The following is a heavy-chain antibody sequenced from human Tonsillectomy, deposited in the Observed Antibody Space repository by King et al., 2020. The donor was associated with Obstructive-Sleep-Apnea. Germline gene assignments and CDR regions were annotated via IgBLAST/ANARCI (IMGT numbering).Heavy chain of an antibody. CDR3: ARQGGTIDY. Sequence: QLQESGPGLVKPSETLSLTCTVSGGSISSYYWNWIRQPPGKGLEWIGYIYYSGSTNYNPSLKSRVTISVDTSKNQFSLKLSSVTATDTAVYYCARQGGTIDYWGQGTLVTVSS. D-gene: IGHD1/OR15-1a*01. CDR2: IYYSGST. CDR1: GGSISSYY. V-gene: IGHV4-59*08. J-gene: IGHJ4*02.